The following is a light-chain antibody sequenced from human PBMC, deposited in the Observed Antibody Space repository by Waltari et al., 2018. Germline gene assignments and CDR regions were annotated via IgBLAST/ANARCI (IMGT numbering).Light chain of an antibody. CDR2: EVS. Sequence: SALTQPASVSGSPGQSITISCTGTSSDVGGHNYVSWYQQHPGKAPKLMIYEVSNRPSGVSNRFSGSKSGNTASLTISGLQAEDEADYYCSSYTSSSTLVVFGGGTKLTVL. CDR1: SSDVGGHNY. V-gene: IGLV2-14*01. CDR3: SSYTSSSTLVV. J-gene: IGLJ2*01.